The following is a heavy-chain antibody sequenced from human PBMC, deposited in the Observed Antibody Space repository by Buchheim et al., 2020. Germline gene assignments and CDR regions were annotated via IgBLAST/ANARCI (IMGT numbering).Heavy chain of an antibody. CDR2: IYYSGST. CDR1: GGSISSSSYY. V-gene: IGHV4-39*01. D-gene: IGHD2-2*01. Sequence: QLQLQESGPGLVKPSETLSLTCTVSGGSISSSSYYWGWIRQPPGKGLEWIGSIYYSGSTYYNPSLKSRVPLSVDTSKNQFSLKLSSVTAADTAVYYCARQFDVVVPAAREGHWFDPWGQGTL. CDR3: ARQFDVVVPAAREGHWFDP. J-gene: IGHJ5*02.